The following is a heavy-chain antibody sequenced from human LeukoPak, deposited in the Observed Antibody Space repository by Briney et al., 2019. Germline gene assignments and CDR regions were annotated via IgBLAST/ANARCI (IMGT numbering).Heavy chain of an antibody. CDR1: GGSIINGDHY. CDR2: IYYSGST. CDR3: ARQKWEQQGRDYYFNGLDV. Sequence: KASETLSLTCTVSGGSIINGDHYWSWIRQPPGKGLEWIGHIYYSGSTYYNPSLKSRVAMSVDRSRNQFSLKLTSVTAADTAVYYCARQKWEQQGRDYYFNGLDVWGPGTTVIVSS. J-gene: IGHJ6*02. D-gene: IGHD1/OR15-1a*01. V-gene: IGHV4-30-4*01.